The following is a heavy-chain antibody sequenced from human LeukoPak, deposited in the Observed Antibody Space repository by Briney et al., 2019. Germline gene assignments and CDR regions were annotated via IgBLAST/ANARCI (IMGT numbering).Heavy chain of an antibody. CDR3: ARDKGRITMVRGVFDY. D-gene: IGHD3-10*01. V-gene: IGHV4-34*01. Sequence: PSETLSPTCAVYGGSFSGYYWSWIRQPPGKGLEWIGEINHSGSTNYNPSLKSRVTISVDTSKNQFSLKLSSVTAADTAVYYCARDKGRITMVRGVFDYWGQGTLVTVSS. J-gene: IGHJ4*02. CDR1: GGSFSGYY. CDR2: INHSGST.